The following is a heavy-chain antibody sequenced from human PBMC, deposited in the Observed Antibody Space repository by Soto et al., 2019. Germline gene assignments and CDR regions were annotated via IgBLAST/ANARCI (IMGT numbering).Heavy chain of an antibody. J-gene: IGHJ6*02. CDR2: IPYDGNNQ. V-gene: IGHV3-30-3*01. CDR1: VFLFNTYA. D-gene: IGHD3-3*01. Sequence: GWSLRLSCASSVFLFNTYAMHWVRQAPGKGLEWVAVIPYDGNNQDYTDSVRGRFTISRNNSRNTLYLHMDSLRSEDTAVYYCARPGSGYDVLSGQYFYFYHTVDVWGQGTTVTVSS. CDR3: ARPGSGYDVLSGQYFYFYHTVDV.